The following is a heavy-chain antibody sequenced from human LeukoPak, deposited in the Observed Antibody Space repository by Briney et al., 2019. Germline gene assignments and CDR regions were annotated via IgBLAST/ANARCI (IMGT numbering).Heavy chain of an antibody. D-gene: IGHD4-17*01. CDR2: INPNSGDT. V-gene: IGHV1-2*06. CDR3: ATALPYGDYDY. Sequence: ASVKVSCKASGYTFTGYHMHWVRQAPGQGLEWMGRINPNSGDTNYAQKFQGRVTMTRDTSISTAYMELSRLRSDDTAVYYCATALPYGDYDYWGQGTLVTVSS. CDR1: GYTFTGYH. J-gene: IGHJ4*02.